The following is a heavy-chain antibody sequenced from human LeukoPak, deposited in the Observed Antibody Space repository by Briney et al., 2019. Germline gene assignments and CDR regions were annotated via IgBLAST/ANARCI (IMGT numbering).Heavy chain of an antibody. CDR3: ARGPLSEDYYDSSGYYYLSY. D-gene: IGHD3-22*01. V-gene: IGHV3-7*01. CDR2: IKQDGSEK. CDR1: GFTFSTYW. J-gene: IGHJ4*02. Sequence: PGGSLRLSCVASGFTFSTYWMTWVRQAPGKGLECVAIIKQDGSEKYYVDSVKGRFTMARDNAKNSLHLQMNILRAEDTAVYYCARGPLSEDYYDSSGYYYLSYWGQGTLVTVSS.